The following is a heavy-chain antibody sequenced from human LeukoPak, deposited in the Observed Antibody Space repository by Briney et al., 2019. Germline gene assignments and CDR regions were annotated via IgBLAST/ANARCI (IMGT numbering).Heavy chain of an antibody. CDR3: ARDETVRYSYGPGSHLGGY. D-gene: IGHD5-18*01. Sequence: GASVKVSCKASGYTFTGYYIHWLRQAPGQGLEWMGRIIPILGIANYAQKFQGRVTITADKSTSTAYMELSSLRSEDTAVYYCARDETVRYSYGPGSHLGGYWGQGTLVTVSS. V-gene: IGHV1-69*04. CDR1: GYTFTGYY. CDR2: IIPILGIA. J-gene: IGHJ4*02.